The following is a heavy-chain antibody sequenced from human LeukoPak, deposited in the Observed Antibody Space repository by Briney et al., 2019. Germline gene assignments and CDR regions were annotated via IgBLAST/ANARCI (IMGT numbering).Heavy chain of an antibody. CDR2: INPNSGGT. CDR1: GYTFTGYY. V-gene: IGHV1-2*02. J-gene: IGHJ6*03. D-gene: IGHD1-7*01. CDR3: ARAVLGGTIIHHYYYYMDV. Sequence: GASVKVSCKASGYTFTGYYMHWVRQAPGQGLEWMGWINPNSGGTNYAQKFQGRVTMTRDTSISTAYMELSRLRSDDTAVYYCARAVLGGTIIHHYYYYMDVWGKGTTVTVSS.